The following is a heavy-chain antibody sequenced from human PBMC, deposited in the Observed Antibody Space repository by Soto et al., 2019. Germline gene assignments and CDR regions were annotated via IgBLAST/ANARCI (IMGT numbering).Heavy chain of an antibody. J-gene: IGHJ4*02. CDR1: EFDIMSNY. Sequence: GGSMRLSCTASEFDIMSNYMSWVRQAPGKGLEWVSVIYSGGSTYYADSVKGRFTISRDNSKNTLYLQMNSLRAEDTAVYYCASEKHWGQGTLVTVSS. V-gene: IGHV3-53*01. CDR2: IYSGGST. CDR3: ASEKH.